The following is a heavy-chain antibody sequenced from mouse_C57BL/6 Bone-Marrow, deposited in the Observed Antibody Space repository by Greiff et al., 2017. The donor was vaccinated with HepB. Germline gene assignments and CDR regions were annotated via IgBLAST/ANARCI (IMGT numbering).Heavy chain of an antibody. CDR1: GYTFTDYE. J-gene: IGHJ3*01. Sequence: QVQLKESGAELVRPGASVTLSCKASGYTFTDYEMHWVKQTPVHGLEWIGAFDPETGGTAYNQKFKGKAILTGDKSSSTAYMELRSLTSEDFAVYYCTRSDDGYYRYWFAYWGQGTLVTVSA. V-gene: IGHV1-15*01. D-gene: IGHD2-3*01. CDR2: FDPETGGT. CDR3: TRSDDGYYRYWFAY.